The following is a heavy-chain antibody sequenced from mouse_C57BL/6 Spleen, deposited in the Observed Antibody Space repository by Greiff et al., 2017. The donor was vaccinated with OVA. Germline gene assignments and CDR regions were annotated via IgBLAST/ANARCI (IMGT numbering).Heavy chain of an antibody. Sequence: VQLVESGAELARPGASVKLSCKASGYTFTSYGISWVKQRTGQGLEWIGEIYPRSGNTYYNEKFKGKATLTADKSSSTAYMELRSLTSEDSAVYFCARSGSSYGGDYWGQGTSVTVSS. V-gene: IGHV1-81*01. D-gene: IGHD1-1*01. CDR3: ARSGSSYGGDY. CDR2: IYPRSGNT. J-gene: IGHJ4*01. CDR1: GYTFTSYG.